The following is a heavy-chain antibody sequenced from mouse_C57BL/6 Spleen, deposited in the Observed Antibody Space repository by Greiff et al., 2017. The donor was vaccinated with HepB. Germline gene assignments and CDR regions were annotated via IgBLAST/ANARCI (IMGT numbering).Heavy chain of an antibody. Sequence: QVQLQQPGAELVRPGSSVKLSCKASGYTFPSYWVDWVKQRPGQGLEWIGNIYPSDSETHYNQKFKDKATLTVDKSSSTAYMQLSSLTSEDSAVYYCARKGPVFDYWGQGTTLTVSS. V-gene: IGHV1-61*01. CDR1: GYTFPSYW. J-gene: IGHJ2*01. D-gene: IGHD3-3*01. CDR2: IYPSDSET. CDR3: ARKGPVFDY.